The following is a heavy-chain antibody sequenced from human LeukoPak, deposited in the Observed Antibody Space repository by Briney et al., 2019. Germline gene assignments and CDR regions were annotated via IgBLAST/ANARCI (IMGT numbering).Heavy chain of an antibody. D-gene: IGHD3-22*01. CDR3: ATLNYYDSSGYVY. CDR2: IYYSGST. V-gene: IGHV4-39*01. J-gene: IGHJ4*02. CDR1: GGSISSSSYY. Sequence: SETLSLTCTVSGGSISSSSYYWGWIRQPPGKGLEWIGSIYYSGSTYYNPSLKSRVTISVDTSKNQFSLKLSSVTAADTAVYYCATLNYYDSSGYVYWGQGTLVTVSS.